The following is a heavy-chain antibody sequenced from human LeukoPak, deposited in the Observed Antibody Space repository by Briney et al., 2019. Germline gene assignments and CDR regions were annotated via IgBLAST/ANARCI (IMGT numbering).Heavy chain of an antibody. Sequence: SETLSLTCTVSGGSISSSSYYWGWIRQPPGKGLEWIGSIYYSGSTYYNPSLKSRVTISVDTSKNQFSLKLSSVTAADTAVYYCASGAMIVVVPDYWGQGTLDTVSS. CDR2: IYYSGST. V-gene: IGHV4-39*01. D-gene: IGHD3-22*01. J-gene: IGHJ4*02. CDR1: GGSISSSSYY. CDR3: ASGAMIVVVPDY.